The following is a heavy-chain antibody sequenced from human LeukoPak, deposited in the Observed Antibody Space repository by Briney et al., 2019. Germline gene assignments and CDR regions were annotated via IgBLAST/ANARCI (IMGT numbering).Heavy chain of an antibody. Sequence: LSGGSLRLSCAVSGFTLSNFWMAWDRQAPGKGLEWVANIKQDGSEKYYADSVKGRFTISRDNAKNSLYLQMNTLRVEDTAVYYCAQGGATISDYWGQGTLVTVSS. CDR1: GFTLSNFW. V-gene: IGHV3-7*01. CDR3: AQGGATISDY. CDR2: IKQDGSEK. J-gene: IGHJ4*02. D-gene: IGHD5-12*01.